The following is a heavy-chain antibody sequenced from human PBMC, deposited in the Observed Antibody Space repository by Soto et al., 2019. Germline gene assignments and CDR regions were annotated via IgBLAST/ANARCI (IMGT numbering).Heavy chain of an antibody. CDR1: GFSLSTSGVG. V-gene: IGHV2-5*01. CDR3: ARRRGYNWNNPAFDY. Sequence: QITLQESGPALVNPTQTLTLTCTFSGFSLSTSGVGVGWIRQPPGKAREWLGIIYWNDDKKYSPSLKNRLGITKDTFRNQVVLTMTNVDPLDTATYYCARRRGYNWNNPAFDYWGQGALVTVSS. D-gene: IGHD1-20*01. J-gene: IGHJ4*02. CDR2: IYWNDDK.